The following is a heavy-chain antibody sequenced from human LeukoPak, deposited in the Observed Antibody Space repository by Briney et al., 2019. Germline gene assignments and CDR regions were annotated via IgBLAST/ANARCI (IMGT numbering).Heavy chain of an antibody. V-gene: IGHV3-7*05. Sequence: GGSLRLSCAASGFTFIMYWMSWVRQAPGKGPEWVANMKPDGSEKYYVDSVRGRFIISRDNAKNSLYLQMNSLRAEDTAVYYCAKGGYNYGYVDYWGQGTLVTVSS. D-gene: IGHD5-18*01. J-gene: IGHJ4*02. CDR1: GFTFIMYW. CDR2: MKPDGSEK. CDR3: AKGGYNYGYVDY.